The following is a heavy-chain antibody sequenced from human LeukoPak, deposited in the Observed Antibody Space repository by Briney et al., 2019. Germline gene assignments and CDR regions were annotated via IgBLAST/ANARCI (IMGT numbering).Heavy chain of an antibody. J-gene: IGHJ4*02. CDR2: IYYSGST. CDR3: ARGSDGWELLRTAGFDY. CDR1: GGSISSSSYY. Sequence: KPSETLSLTCTVSGGSISSSSYYWGWIRQPPGKGLEWIGSIYYSGSTYYNPSLKSRVTISVDTSKNQFSLKLSSVTAADTAVYYCARGSDGWELLRTAGFDYWGQGTLVTVSS. V-gene: IGHV4-39*01. D-gene: IGHD1-26*01.